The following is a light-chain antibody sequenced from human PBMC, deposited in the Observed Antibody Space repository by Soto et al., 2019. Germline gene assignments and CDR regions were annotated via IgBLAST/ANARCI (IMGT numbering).Light chain of an antibody. CDR1: QSVSSY. Sequence: EIVLTQSRATLSLSPGERATLSCRASQSVSSYLAWYQQKPGQAPRLLIYDASNRATGIPARFSGSGSGTDFTLTISSLEPEDFAVYYCQQRSNWWTFGQGTKVDIK. J-gene: IGKJ1*01. CDR3: QQRSNWWT. V-gene: IGKV3-11*01. CDR2: DAS.